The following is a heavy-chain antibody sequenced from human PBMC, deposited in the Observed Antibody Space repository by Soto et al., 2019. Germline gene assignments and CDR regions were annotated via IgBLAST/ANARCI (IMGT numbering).Heavy chain of an antibody. CDR3: ANTYSSSSVFYYYGMDV. D-gene: IGHD6-6*01. CDR2: ISGSGGST. CDR1: GFTFSSYA. V-gene: IGHV3-23*01. Sequence: GSLRLSCAASGFTFSSYAMSWVRQAPGKGLEWVSAISGSGGSTYYADSVKGRFTISRDNSKNTLYLQMNSLRAEDTAVYYCANTYSSSSVFYYYGMDVWGQGTTVTVSS. J-gene: IGHJ6*02.